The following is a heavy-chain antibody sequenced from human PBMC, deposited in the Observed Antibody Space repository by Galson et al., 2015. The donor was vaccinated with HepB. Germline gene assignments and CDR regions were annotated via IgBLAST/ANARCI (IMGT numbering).Heavy chain of an antibody. D-gene: IGHD3-9*01. CDR2: ISYDGSNK. J-gene: IGHJ4*02. CDR1: GFTFSSYA. V-gene: IGHV3-30-3*01. Sequence: SCKASGFTFSSYAMHWVRQAPGKGLEWVAVISYDGSNKYYADSVKGRFTISRDNSKNTLYLQMNSLRAEDTAVYYCARAKRLGPFDYWGQGTLVTVSS. CDR3: ARAKRLGPFDY.